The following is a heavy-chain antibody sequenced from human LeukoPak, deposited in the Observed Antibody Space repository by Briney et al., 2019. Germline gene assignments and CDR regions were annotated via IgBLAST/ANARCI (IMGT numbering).Heavy chain of an antibody. J-gene: IGHJ6*02. CDR1: GFTFSSYS. V-gene: IGHV3-21*01. D-gene: IGHD3-3*01. CDR3: ASVSGPRDGITIFGVVIENFYYGMDV. Sequence: GGSLRLSCAASGFTFSSYSMNWVRQAPGKGLEWVSSISSRSSYIYYADSVKGRFTISRDNAKNSLYLQMNSLRAEDTAVYYCASVSGPRDGITIFGVVIENFYYGMDVWGQGTTVTVSS. CDR2: ISSRSSYI.